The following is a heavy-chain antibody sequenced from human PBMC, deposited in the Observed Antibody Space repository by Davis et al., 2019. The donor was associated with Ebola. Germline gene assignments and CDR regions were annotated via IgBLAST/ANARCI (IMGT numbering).Heavy chain of an antibody. J-gene: IGHJ4*02. CDR1: GFTFSSWA. V-gene: IGHV3-30*18. CDR3: AKGGGQTWLWYFDY. CDR2: ISYDGTNE. D-gene: IGHD5-24*01. Sequence: GESLKISCAASGFTFSSWAMHWVRQAPGKGLEWVSVISYDGTNEYYADSVKGRFTISRDNSKNTLYLQMNSLRSEDTAVYYCAKGGGQTWLWYFDYWDQGTLVTVSS.